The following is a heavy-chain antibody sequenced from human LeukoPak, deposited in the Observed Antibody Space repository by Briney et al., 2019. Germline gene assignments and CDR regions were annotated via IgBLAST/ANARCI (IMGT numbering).Heavy chain of an antibody. J-gene: IGHJ3*02. Sequence: PSGTLSLTCAVSGGSISSSNWWSWVRQPPGKGLEWIGEIYHSGSTNYNPSLKSRVTISVDKSKNQFSLKLSSVTAADTAVHYCARDSFDYYDSSGYYAFDIWGQGTMVTVSS. D-gene: IGHD3-22*01. CDR1: GGSISSSNW. CDR2: IYHSGST. V-gene: IGHV4-4*02. CDR3: ARDSFDYYDSSGYYAFDI.